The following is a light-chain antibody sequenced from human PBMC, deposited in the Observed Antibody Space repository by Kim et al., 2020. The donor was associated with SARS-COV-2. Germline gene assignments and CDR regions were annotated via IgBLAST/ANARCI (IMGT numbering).Light chain of an antibody. CDR1: SNDVGGYIY. CDR3: SSYAGSNIWV. CDR2: EVS. J-gene: IGLJ3*02. Sequence: QSALTQPPSASGSPGQSVTISCTGTSNDVGGYIYVSWYQHHPGKAPKLMVYEVSKRPSGVPDRFSGSKSGNTASLTVSGLQAEDEADYYCSSYAGSNIWVFGGGTQLTVL. V-gene: IGLV2-8*01.